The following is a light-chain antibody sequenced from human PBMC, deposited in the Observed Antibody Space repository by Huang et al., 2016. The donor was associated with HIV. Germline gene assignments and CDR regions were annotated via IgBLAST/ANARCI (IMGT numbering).Light chain of an antibody. CDR2: DAS. J-gene: IGKJ1*01. CDR3: QHRSTWPMT. Sequence: EIVLTQSPATLSLSPGDKATLSCRASQSVDNYLAWYQQKPGQVPRLLIYDASNRATGIPARFSGSGSETDFTLTISSLEPEDFAVYYCQHRSTWPMTFGQGTKVGIK. V-gene: IGKV3-11*01. CDR1: QSVDNY.